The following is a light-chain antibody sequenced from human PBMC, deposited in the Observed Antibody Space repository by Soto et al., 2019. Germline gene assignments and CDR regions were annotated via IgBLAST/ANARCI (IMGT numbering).Light chain of an antibody. Sequence: QSALTQPASVSGSPGQSITISCTGTSIDVGGYNYVSWYQQHPGKAPKLMIYDVTNRPSGVSYRFSGSKSGNTASLTVSGLQAEDEADYYCSSYISSSTYVFGTGTKLTVL. CDR2: DVT. CDR1: SIDVGGYNY. V-gene: IGLV2-14*01. CDR3: SSYISSSTYV. J-gene: IGLJ1*01.